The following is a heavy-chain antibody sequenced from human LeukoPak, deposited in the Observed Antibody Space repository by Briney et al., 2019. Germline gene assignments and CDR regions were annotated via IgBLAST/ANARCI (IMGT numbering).Heavy chain of an antibody. CDR3: ARVVRVVGATPDH. V-gene: IGHV3-48*01. J-gene: IGHJ4*02. CDR2: ISYSSSII. D-gene: IGHD1-26*01. CDR1: GFSFSTYN. Sequence: GGSLRLSCSASGFSFSTYNMNWVRQAPGKGLQWVSYISYSSSIIYYADSVKGRFTIFRDNAQNSLYLQMNSLRVDDTALYYCARVVRVVGATPDHWGQGTLVTVSA.